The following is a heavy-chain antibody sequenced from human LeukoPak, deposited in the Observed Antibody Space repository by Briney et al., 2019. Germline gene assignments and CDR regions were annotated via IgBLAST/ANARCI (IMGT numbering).Heavy chain of an antibody. V-gene: IGHV4-39*01. CDR2: IYYSGIT. J-gene: IGHJ4*02. CDR3: ARSDYYDYRQIDI. D-gene: IGHD3-22*01. CDR1: GDSIITSSYY. Sequence: SETLSLTCTVSGDSIITSSYYWGWIRQPPGKGLEWLGSIYYSGITHYNPPLKRRVTIYVDTSRNQFSLHLYSVTAADTAVFYCARSDYYDYRQIDIWGQGTLVTVSS.